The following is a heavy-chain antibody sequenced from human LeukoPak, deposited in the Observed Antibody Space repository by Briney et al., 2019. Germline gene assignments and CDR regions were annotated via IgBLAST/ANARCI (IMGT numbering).Heavy chain of an antibody. J-gene: IGHJ4*02. CDR1: GGTFSSYA. CDR3: ARVPSTGAFDY. D-gene: IGHD1-14*01. Sequence: GASVTVSCKASGGTFSSYAISWVRQAPGQGLEWMGGIIPIFGTANYAQKFQGRVTITADKSTSTAYMELSSLRSEDTAVYYCARVPSTGAFDYWGQGTLVTVSS. CDR2: IIPIFGTA. V-gene: IGHV1-69*06.